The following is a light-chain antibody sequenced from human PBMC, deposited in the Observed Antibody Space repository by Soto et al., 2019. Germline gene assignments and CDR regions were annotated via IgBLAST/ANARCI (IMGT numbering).Light chain of an antibody. CDR1: ALPKQY. CDR3: QSADSSGTYVV. J-gene: IGLJ2*01. V-gene: IGLV3-25*03. Sequence: SYELTQPPSVSVSPGQTARITCSGDALPKQYAYWYQQKPGQAPVLVIYKGFERPSGIPERFSGSSSGTTVTLTISGVQAEDEADYYCQSADSSGTYVVFGGGTQLTV. CDR2: KGF.